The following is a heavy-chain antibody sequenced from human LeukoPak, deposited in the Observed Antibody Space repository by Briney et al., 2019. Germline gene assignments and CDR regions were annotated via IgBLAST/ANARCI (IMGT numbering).Heavy chain of an antibody. CDR1: GFTFSSYS. V-gene: IGHV3-48*01. J-gene: IGHJ3*02. Sequence: GGSLRLSCAASGFTFSSYSMNWVRQAPGKGLEWVSYISSSSSTIYYADSVKGRFTISRDNAKNSLYLQMNSLRAEDTAVYYCARDNGSYFPDAFDIWGQGTMVTVSS. CDR3: ARDNGSYFPDAFDI. D-gene: IGHD1-26*01. CDR2: ISSSSSTI.